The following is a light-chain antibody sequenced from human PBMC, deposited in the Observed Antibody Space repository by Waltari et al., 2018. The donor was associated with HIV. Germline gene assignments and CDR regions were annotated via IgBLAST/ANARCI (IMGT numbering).Light chain of an antibody. CDR1: ISNTGSNS. CDR2: SNN. Sequence: QSVLIQPTPASGTPGQKIPISCSVNISNTGSNSVTWYQQFSGADPKLLIFSNNQRPSGVPARFSGSKSGSAASLAISGLHSDDEAIYHCATWDDTLSGPVFGGGTKLTVL. CDR3: ATWDDTLSGPV. J-gene: IGLJ3*02. V-gene: IGLV1-44*01.